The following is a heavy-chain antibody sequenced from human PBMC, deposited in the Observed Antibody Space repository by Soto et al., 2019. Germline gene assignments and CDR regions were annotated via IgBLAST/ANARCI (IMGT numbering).Heavy chain of an antibody. D-gene: IGHD5-18*01. V-gene: IGHV3-30-3*01. Sequence: PGGSLRLSCAASGFTFSSYAMHWVRQAPGKGLEWVALISYDGSDKDYADNVKGRFTNSRDNSKNKLYLQMNSLRAEDTSLYYCARGLGYSYGYYYYGMDVWGQGTTVTVSS. J-gene: IGHJ6*02. CDR1: GFTFSSYA. CDR2: ISYDGSDK. CDR3: ARGLGYSYGYYYYGMDV.